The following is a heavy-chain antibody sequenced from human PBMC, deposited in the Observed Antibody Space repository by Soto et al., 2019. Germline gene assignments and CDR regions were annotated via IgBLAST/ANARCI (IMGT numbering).Heavy chain of an antibody. CDR2: ISWNSGSI. J-gene: IGHJ6*02. V-gene: IGHV3-9*01. Sequence: PGGSLRLSCAASGFTFDDYAMHWVRQAPGKGLEWVSGISWNSGSIGYADSVKGRFTISRDNAKNSLYLQMNSLRAEDTALYYCAKSVVMGEYYYYGMDVWGQGPTVTVYS. CDR3: AKSVVMGEYYYYGMDV. D-gene: IGHD3-22*01. CDR1: GFTFDDYA.